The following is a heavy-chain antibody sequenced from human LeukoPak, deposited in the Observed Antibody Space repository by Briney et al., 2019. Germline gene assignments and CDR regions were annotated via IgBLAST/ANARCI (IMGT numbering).Heavy chain of an antibody. J-gene: IGHJ4*02. CDR2: IYHSGST. V-gene: IGHV4-30-2*01. CDR1: GGSISSGGYY. D-gene: IGHD3-10*01. Sequence: TPSQTLSLTCTVSGGSISSGGYYWSWIRQPPGKGLESIGYIYHSGSTYYNPSLKSRVTISVDTSKNQFSLRLSSVTAADTAVYYCARADYYGSGSLIVDYWGQGTLVTVSS. CDR3: ARADYYGSGSLIVDY.